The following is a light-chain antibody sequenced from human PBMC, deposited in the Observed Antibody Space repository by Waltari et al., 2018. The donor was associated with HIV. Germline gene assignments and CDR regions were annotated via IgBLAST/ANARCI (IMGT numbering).Light chain of an antibody. CDR1: SSDIGGYDY. V-gene: IGLV2-14*03. Sequence: QSALTQPASVSGSLGQSITFSCTGTSSDIGGYDYVSWYQQHPGEAPKIIIYDVTNRPSGISDRFSGSKSGDTASLTISGLQAEDEADYYCTSFTTTTAWVFCGGTKLTVL. CDR2: DVT. J-gene: IGLJ3*02. CDR3: TSFTTTTAWV.